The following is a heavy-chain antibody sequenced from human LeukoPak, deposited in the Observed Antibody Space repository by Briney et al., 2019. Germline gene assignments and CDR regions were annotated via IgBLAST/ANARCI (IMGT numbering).Heavy chain of an antibody. CDR2: IKQDGSER. D-gene: IGHD6-19*01. CDR3: ARGIAVAGTPDYYYYYMDV. CDR1: GFTFSSYE. Sequence: GGSLRLSCAVSGFTFSSYEMNWVRQAPGKGLEWVANIKQDGSERYYVDSVTGRFTISRDNAKDSLYLQMNSLRAEDTALYYCARGIAVAGTPDYYYYYMDVWGKGTTVTVSS. J-gene: IGHJ6*03. V-gene: IGHV3-7*03.